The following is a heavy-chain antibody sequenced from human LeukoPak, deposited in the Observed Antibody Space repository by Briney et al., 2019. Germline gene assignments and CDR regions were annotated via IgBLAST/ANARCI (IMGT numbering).Heavy chain of an antibody. CDR3: ARHVKGSSGWYLGVDY. D-gene: IGHD6-19*01. V-gene: IGHV4-59*08. Sequence: SETLSLTCTVSGGSISSYYWSWIRQPPGKGLEWIGYIYYSGSTNYNPSLKSRVTISVDTSKNPFSLKLSSVTAADTAVYYCARHVKGSSGWYLGVDYWGQGTLVTVSS. CDR1: GGSISSYY. J-gene: IGHJ4*02. CDR2: IYYSGST.